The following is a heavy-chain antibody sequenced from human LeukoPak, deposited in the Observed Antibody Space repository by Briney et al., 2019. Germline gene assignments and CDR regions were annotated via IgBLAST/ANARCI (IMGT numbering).Heavy chain of an antibody. CDR3: ARGIAAAGSY. CDR1: GFALSSYW. J-gene: IGHJ4*02. CDR2: IRQDGSDK. V-gene: IGHV3-7*03. D-gene: IGHD6-13*01. Sequence: PAGGSLRLSCVASGFALSSYWVTWVRQAPGKGVEWVANIRQDGSDKYYMDSVKGRFTISRDNAKNSVYLQMNSLRVEDTAVYYCARGIAAAGSYWGQGTLVTVSS.